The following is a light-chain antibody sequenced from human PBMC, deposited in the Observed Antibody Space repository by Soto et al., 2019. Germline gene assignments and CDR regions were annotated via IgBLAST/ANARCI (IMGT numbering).Light chain of an antibody. J-gene: IGLJ2*01. CDR2: DNN. V-gene: IGLV1-51*01. CDR1: SSNIGNNY. CDR3: GTWDSSLSAGPVV. Sequence: QAVVTQPPSVSAAPGQKVTISCSGSSSNIGNNYVSWYQQLPGTAPKLLIYDNNKRPSGIPDRFSGSKSGTSATLGITGLQTGDEADYYCGTWDSSLSAGPVVFGGGTKVTVL.